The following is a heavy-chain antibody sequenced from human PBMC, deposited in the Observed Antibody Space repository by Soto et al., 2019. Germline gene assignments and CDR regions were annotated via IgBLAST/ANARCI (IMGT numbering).Heavy chain of an antibody. CDR1: GYTFTSYG. Sequence: GASVKVSCKASGYTFTSYGISWVRQAPGQGLEWMGWISAYNGNTNYAQKLQGRVTMTTDTSTSTAYMELSSLRSEDTAVYYCARGMVTPRVTYYYGPDVWDQGTTVTV. V-gene: IGHV1-18*01. CDR2: ISAYNGNT. J-gene: IGHJ6*02. CDR3: ARGMVTPRVTYYYGPDV. D-gene: IGHD4-4*01.